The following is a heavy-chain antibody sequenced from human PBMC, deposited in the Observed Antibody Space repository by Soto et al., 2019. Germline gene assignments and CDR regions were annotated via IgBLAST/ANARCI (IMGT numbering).Heavy chain of an antibody. V-gene: IGHV4-34*01. CDR1: GGSFSGYY. D-gene: IGHD6-19*01. CDR2: INHSGST. CDR3: ARRARIAVAGAYLAY. J-gene: IGHJ4*02. Sequence: SETLSLTCAVYGGSFSGYYWSWIHQPPGKGLEWNGEINHSGSTNYNPSLKSRVTISVDTSKNHFSLKLISVTAADTAVYYCARRARIAVAGAYLAYWGQGTLVTVSS.